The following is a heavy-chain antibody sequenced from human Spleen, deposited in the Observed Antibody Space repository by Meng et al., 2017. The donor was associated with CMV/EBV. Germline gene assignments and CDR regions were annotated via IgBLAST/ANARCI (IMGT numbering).Heavy chain of an antibody. CDR1: GFTFSRYW. Sequence: GESLKISCAASGFTFSRYWMHWVRQAPGKGLVWVSRISSDGSSTSYADSVKGRFSISRDNRKKTMYLQMNSLRADDTAVYYCAKDFGAVGATGTFDYWGQGTLVTVSS. D-gene: IGHD1-26*01. CDR3: AKDFGAVGATGTFDY. J-gene: IGHJ4*02. V-gene: IGHV3-74*01. CDR2: ISSDGSST.